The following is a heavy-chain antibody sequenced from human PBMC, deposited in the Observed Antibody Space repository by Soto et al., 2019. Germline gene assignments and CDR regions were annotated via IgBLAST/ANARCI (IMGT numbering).Heavy chain of an antibody. CDR2: ISYHGNND. CDR1: GFTFSSFG. D-gene: IGHD2-8*02. Sequence: QVQLVESGGGVVQPGRSLRISCAASGFTFSSFGIHWVRQAPGKGLEWVAVISYHGNNDAFADSVKGRFSISRDNSNNTVFLQMDSLRSEDTAVYYCAKKGSRNFSGLYDWGQGTRVTVSS. V-gene: IGHV3-30*18. CDR3: AKKGSRNFSGLYD. J-gene: IGHJ4*02.